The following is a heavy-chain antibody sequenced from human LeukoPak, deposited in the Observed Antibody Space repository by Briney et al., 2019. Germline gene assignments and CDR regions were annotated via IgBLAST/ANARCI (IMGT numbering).Heavy chain of an antibody. CDR3: ARWGALAGTFDY. V-gene: IGHV3-7*01. CDR1: GFTFSSYR. J-gene: IGHJ4*02. CDR2: IKQDGSEK. Sequence: GGSLRLSCAASGFTFSSYRMSWVRQAPGKGLEWVASIKQDGSEKYYVDSVKGRFTISRDNAKNSLYLQMNSLRAEDTAVYYCARWGALAGTFDYWGQGTLVTVSS. D-gene: IGHD6-19*01.